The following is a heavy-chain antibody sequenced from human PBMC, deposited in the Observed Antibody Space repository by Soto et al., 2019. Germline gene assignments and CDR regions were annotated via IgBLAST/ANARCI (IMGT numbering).Heavy chain of an antibody. CDR1: GYTFTSYA. CDR2: INTNTGDP. J-gene: IGHJ4*02. V-gene: IGHV7-4-1*01. CDR3: AISHTDMMLY. Sequence: GASVKVSCKASGYTFTSYAMNWVRQAPGQGLEWMGWINTNTGDPTYAQGFTGRFVFSLDTSVSTAYLQICSLRAEDTAVYYCAISHTDMMLYWGQGTLVTVSS. D-gene: IGHD5-18*01.